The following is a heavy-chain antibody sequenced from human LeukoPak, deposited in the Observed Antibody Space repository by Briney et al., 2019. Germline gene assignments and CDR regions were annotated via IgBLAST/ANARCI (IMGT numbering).Heavy chain of an antibody. CDR2: ISYDGSNK. CDR1: GFTFSSYS. Sequence: SGGSLRLSCAASGFTFSSYSMTWVRQAPGKGLEWVAVISYDGSNKYYADSVKGRFTISRDNSKDTLYLQMNSLRAEDTAVYYCAKRSPNLEMDVWGQGTTVTVSS. J-gene: IGHJ6*02. D-gene: IGHD3-3*01. CDR3: AKRSPNLEMDV. V-gene: IGHV3-30*18.